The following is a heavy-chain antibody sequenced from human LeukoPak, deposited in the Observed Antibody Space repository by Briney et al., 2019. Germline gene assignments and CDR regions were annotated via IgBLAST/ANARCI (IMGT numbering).Heavy chain of an antibody. J-gene: IGHJ5*02. CDR1: GGSISSSSYY. CDR3: AKEVGGYCTNGVCSPNWFDP. D-gene: IGHD2-8*01. V-gene: IGHV4-39*01. Sequence: PSETLSLTCTVSGGSISSSSYYWGWIRQPPGKGLEWIGSIYYSGSTYYNPSLKSRVTISVDTSKNQFSLKLSSVTAADTAVYYCAKEVGGYCTNGVCSPNWFDPWGQGTLVTVSS. CDR2: IYYSGST.